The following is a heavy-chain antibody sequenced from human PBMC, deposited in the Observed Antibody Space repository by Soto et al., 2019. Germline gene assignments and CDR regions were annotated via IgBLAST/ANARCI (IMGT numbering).Heavy chain of an antibody. CDR3: ARDRGYGDPFDY. V-gene: IGHV4-59*01. CDR1: GGSISSYY. CDR2: IYYSGST. J-gene: IGHJ4*02. D-gene: IGHD4-17*01. Sequence: SETLSLTCTVSGGSISSYYWSWIRQPPGKGLEWIGYIYYSGSTNYNPSLKSRVTISVDTSKNQFSLRLSSVTAADTDVYYCARDRGYGDPFDYWGQGTRVTVS.